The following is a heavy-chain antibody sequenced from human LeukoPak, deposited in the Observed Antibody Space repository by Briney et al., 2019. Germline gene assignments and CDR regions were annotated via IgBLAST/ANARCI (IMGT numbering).Heavy chain of an antibody. Sequence: PSETLSLTCNVSGGSISDNDYSWDWIRQPPGKGLEWMGCIHYSGTTYSNPSLKSRISISLDTSKSQFSLKLRSVTAADTAVYYCARRYYFVSGSYYPFDFWGQGTLVTVSS. CDR1: GGSISDNDYS. CDR3: ARRYYFVSGSYYPFDF. J-gene: IGHJ4*02. D-gene: IGHD3-10*01. V-gene: IGHV4-39*01. CDR2: IHYSGTT.